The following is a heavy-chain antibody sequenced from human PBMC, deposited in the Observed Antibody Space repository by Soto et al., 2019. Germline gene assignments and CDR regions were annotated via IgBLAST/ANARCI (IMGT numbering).Heavy chain of an antibody. D-gene: IGHD2-15*01. CDR1: GGTFSSYA. CDR2: IIPIFGTA. V-gene: IGHV1-69*12. CDR3: AREVVVAATGWFDP. J-gene: IGHJ5*02. Sequence: QVQLVQSGAEVKKPGSSVKVSCKASGGTFSSYAISWVRQAPGQGLEWLGGIIPIFGTAHYAQKFQGRVTISADESTSTAYMELGSLRSEDTAVYYCAREVVVAATGWFDPLGQGTLVTVSS.